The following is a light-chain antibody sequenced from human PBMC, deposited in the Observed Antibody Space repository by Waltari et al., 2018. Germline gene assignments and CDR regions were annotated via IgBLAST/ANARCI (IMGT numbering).Light chain of an antibody. J-gene: IGKJ3*01. CDR1: HSVSTW. CDR2: DAS. V-gene: IGKV1-5*03. Sequence: DIQMTQSPSTLSASVGDRVNIPCRASHSVSTWWAWYQQKPGKAPKLLISDASSLENVFPSSFSCSGSVTEFTLTISSLQPDDFATYYCQQFNTYPIPFGRGTKVDIK. CDR3: QQFNTYPIP.